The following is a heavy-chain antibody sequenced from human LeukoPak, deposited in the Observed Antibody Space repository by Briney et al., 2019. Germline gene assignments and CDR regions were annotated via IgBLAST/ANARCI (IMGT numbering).Heavy chain of an antibody. Sequence: SETLSLTCAVSGGSISTGNWWTWVRQSPGKGLEWIGEIYHSGSTNYNPSLKSRVSMSVDTSKNHVSLKLTSVTAADAAVYYCATQVLGYDYGLDVWGQGTPVTVSS. V-gene: IGHV4-4*02. J-gene: IGHJ6*02. CDR1: GGSISTGNW. CDR2: IYHSGST. CDR3: ATQVLGYDYGLDV. D-gene: IGHD2/OR15-2a*01.